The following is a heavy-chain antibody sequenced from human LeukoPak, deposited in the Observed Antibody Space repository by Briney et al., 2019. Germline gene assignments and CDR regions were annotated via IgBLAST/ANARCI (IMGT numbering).Heavy chain of an antibody. Sequence: GASVKVSCKASGYTFTSYGISWVRQAPGQGLEWMGWISAYNGNTNYAQKLQGRVTMTTDTSTSTAYMELRSLRSDDTAVYYCARGYWLPTEYYYYYGMDVWGQGTTVTVSS. J-gene: IGHJ6*02. V-gene: IGHV1-18*01. CDR1: GYTFTSYG. CDR3: ARGYWLPTEYYYYYGMDV. CDR2: ISAYNGNT. D-gene: IGHD2-21*01.